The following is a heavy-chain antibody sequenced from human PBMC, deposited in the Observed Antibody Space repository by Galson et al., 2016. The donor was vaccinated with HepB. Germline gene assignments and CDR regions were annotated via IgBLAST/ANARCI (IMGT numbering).Heavy chain of an antibody. CDR3: GRVPHVYSHIALDV. Sequence: SVKVSCKASGGTFTSFPINWVRQAPGQGLEWLGEIIPISETSKYAQKWQGRLTISADESTRTAYMELRSLRSEDTAVYYCGRVPHVYSHIALDVWGQGTVVTVS. J-gene: IGHJ6*02. CDR2: IIPISETS. D-gene: IGHD2-15*01. CDR1: GGTFTSFP. V-gene: IGHV1-69*13.